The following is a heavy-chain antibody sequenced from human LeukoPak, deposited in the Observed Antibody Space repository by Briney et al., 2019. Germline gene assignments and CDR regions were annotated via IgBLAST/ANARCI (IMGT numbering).Heavy chain of an antibody. V-gene: IGHV4-30-4*01. J-gene: IGHJ4*02. Sequence: PSQTLSLTCTVSGGSISSGDYYWDWIRQPPGKGLEWIGYIYYSGSTYYNPSPKSRVTISVDTSKNQFSLKLSSVTAADTAVYYCARDRYGGNEYYFDSWGQGTLVTVSS. CDR3: ARDRYGGNEYYFDS. CDR2: IYYSGST. CDR1: GGSISSGDYY. D-gene: IGHD4-23*01.